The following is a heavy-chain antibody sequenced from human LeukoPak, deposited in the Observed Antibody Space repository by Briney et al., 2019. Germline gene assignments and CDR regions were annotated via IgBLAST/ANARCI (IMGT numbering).Heavy chain of an antibody. Sequence: PRGSLRLSCAASKFIFSDYGMHWVRQAPGKGLEWVAFIWYDGSDEYYADSVKGRFTISRDNSKNTLYLQMNSLTTEDTAVYYCAKGGGELGSGSLDYWGQGTLVTVSS. CDR1: KFIFSDYG. D-gene: IGHD3-10*01. J-gene: IGHJ4*02. CDR2: IWYDGSDE. CDR3: AKGGGELGSGSLDY. V-gene: IGHV3-30*02.